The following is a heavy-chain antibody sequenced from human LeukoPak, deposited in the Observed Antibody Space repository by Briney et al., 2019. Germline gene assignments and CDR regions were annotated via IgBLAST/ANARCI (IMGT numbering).Heavy chain of an antibody. CDR1: GFTFDDYG. D-gene: IGHD1-7*01. J-gene: IGHJ4*02. Sequence: GGSLRLPCAASGFTFDDYGMSWVRQAPGKGLEWVSGINWNGGSTGYADSVKGRFTISRDNAKNSLYLQMNSLRAEDTALYHCARGAGGITGTTWYDYWGQGTLVTVSS. CDR2: INWNGGST. V-gene: IGHV3-20*01. CDR3: ARGAGGITGTTWYDY.